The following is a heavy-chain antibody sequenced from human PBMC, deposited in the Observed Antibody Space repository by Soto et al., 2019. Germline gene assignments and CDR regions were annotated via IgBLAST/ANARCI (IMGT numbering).Heavy chain of an antibody. CDR2: ISYDGSNK. CDR1: GFTFSSYG. V-gene: IGHV3-30*18. Sequence: QVQLVESGGGVVQPGRSLRLSCAASGFTFSSYGMHWVRQAPGKGLEWVAVISYDGSNKYYADSVKGRFTISRDNSKNTLYLQMKSLRAEDTAVYYCAKDGGGVIKGNWFDPWGQGTLVTVSS. D-gene: IGHD3-10*01. CDR3: AKDGGGVIKGNWFDP. J-gene: IGHJ5*02.